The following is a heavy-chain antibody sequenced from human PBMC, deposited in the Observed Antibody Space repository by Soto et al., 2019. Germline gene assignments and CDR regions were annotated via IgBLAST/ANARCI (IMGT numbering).Heavy chain of an antibody. V-gene: IGHV1-69*13. J-gene: IGHJ6*02. D-gene: IGHD3-22*01. CDR3: ARPRRRGVGDSSGYSHYYYYGMDV. Sequence: GASVKVSCKASGGPFSSYAISWVRQAPGQGLEWMGGIIPIFGTANYAQKFQGRVTITADESTSTAYMELSSLRSEDTAVYYCARPRRRGVGDSSGYSHYYYYGMDVWGQGTTVTVSS. CDR2: IIPIFGTA. CDR1: GGPFSSYA.